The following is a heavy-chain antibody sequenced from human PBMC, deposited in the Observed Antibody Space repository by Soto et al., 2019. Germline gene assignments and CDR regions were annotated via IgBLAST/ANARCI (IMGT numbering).Heavy chain of an antibody. V-gene: IGHV4-31*03. D-gene: IGHD6-6*01. Sequence: QVQLQESGPGLVKPSQTLSLTCTVSGGSISSGGYYWSWIRQHPGKGLEWIGYIYYSGSTYYNPSLKSRVNISVDTSNNQFSLKLSSVTAADTAVYYCARDDSSSGDAFDIWGQGTMVTVSS. J-gene: IGHJ3*02. CDR2: IYYSGST. CDR3: ARDDSSSGDAFDI. CDR1: GGSISSGGYY.